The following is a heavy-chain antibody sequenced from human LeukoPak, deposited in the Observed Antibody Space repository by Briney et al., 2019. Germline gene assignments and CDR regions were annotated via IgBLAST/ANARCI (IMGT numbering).Heavy chain of an antibody. Sequence: SQTLSLTCAVSGGSISSGGYSWSWIRQPPGKGLEWIGYIYHSGSTYYNPSLKSRVTISVDRSKNQFSLKLSSVTAADTAVYYCARGSYNAFDTWGQGTMVTVSS. CDR3: ARGSYNAFDT. V-gene: IGHV4-30-2*01. CDR2: IYHSGST. D-gene: IGHD4-11*01. CDR1: GGSISSGGYS. J-gene: IGHJ3*02.